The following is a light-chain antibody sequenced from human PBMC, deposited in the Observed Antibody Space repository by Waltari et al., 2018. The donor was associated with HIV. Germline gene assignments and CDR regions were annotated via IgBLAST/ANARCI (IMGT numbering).Light chain of an antibody. CDR3: TSYASITSWV. J-gene: IGLJ3*02. Sequence: QSALTQPASVSGSPGQSITFSCTGPSSDVVALNFVSWYQKHPGKAPRLIIYDVSHRPSGVSDRFSGSKSGNTASLTISGLQAEDEADYYCTSYASITSWVFGGGTKVTVL. CDR2: DVS. CDR1: SSDVVALNF. V-gene: IGLV2-14*03.